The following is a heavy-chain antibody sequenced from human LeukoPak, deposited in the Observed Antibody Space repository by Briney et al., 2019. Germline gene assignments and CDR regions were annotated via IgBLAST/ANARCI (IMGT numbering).Heavy chain of an antibody. CDR1: GFTFSSYS. CDR3: ARELPSSGWYFAY. D-gene: IGHD6-19*01. CDR2: ISSSSSYI. Sequence: GGSLRLSYAASGFTFSSYSMNWVRQAPRKGLEWVSSISSSSSYIYYADSVKGRFTISRDNAKNSLYLQMNSLRAEDTAVYYCARELPSSGWYFAYWGQGTLVTVSP. V-gene: IGHV3-21*01. J-gene: IGHJ4*02.